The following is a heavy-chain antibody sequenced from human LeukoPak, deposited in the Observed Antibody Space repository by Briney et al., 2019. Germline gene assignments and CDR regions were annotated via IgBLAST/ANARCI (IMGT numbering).Heavy chain of an antibody. D-gene: IGHD3-9*01. CDR1: GGTFSSYA. CDR3: ARGFLGYFDWLWDY. CDR2: IIPIFGTA. J-gene: IGHJ4*02. V-gene: IGHV1-69*06. Sequence: GASVKVSCKASGGTFSSYAISWVRQAPGQGLEWMGGIIPIFGTANYAQKFQGRVTITADKSTSTAYMELSSLRSEDTAVYYCARGFLGYFDWLWDYWGQGTLVTVSS.